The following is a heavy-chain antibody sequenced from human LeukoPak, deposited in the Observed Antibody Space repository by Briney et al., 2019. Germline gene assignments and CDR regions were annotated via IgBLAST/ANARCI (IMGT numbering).Heavy chain of an antibody. Sequence: PGGSLRLSCVASGFTFSDYYMSWIRQAPGKGLEWVSYISSSSSYTNYADSVKGRFTISRDNAKNSLYLQMNSLRAEDTAVYYCARDLPIYYYGMDVWGKGTTVTVSS. J-gene: IGHJ6*04. CDR2: ISSSSSYT. CDR3: ARDLPIYYYGMDV. CDR1: GFTFSDYY. V-gene: IGHV3-11*06. D-gene: IGHD2-2*02.